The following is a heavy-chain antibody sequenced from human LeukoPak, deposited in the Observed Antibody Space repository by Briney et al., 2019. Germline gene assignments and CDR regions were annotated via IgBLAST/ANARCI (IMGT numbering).Heavy chain of an antibody. CDR2: ISYSGSP. CDR3: ARQYTAHSFDY. J-gene: IGHJ4*02. CDR1: GGSISSYL. V-gene: IGHV4-59*08. D-gene: IGHD5-18*01. Sequence: SETLSLTCTVSGGSISSYLWSWIRQPPGKGLESIGYISYSGSPNYKPSLRSRVTISVDTSRNQFSLKLSSVTASDTAVYYCARQYTAHSFDYWGQGTLVTVSS.